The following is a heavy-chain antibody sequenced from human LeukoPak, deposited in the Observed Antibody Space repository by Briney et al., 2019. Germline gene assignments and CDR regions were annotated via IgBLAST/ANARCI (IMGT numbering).Heavy chain of an antibody. J-gene: IGHJ4*02. V-gene: IGHV3-23*01. CDR2: VSGSGGIT. D-gene: IGHD6-19*01. CDR3: AKTTAGNSSGRNPGWPVDY. CDR1: GFTFNSYA. Sequence: PGGSLRLSCAASGFTFNSYAMTWVRQAPGQGLERVSHVSGSGGITYYADSVKGRFTIFRDNSKNTLYLQMNSLRAEDTAVYYCAKTTAGNSSGRNPGWPVDYWGQGTLVTVSS.